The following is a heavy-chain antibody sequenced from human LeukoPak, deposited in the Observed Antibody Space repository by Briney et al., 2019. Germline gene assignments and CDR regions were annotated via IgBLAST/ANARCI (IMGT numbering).Heavy chain of an antibody. CDR1: GYTFTGYY. D-gene: IGHD3-10*01. CDR2: INPNSGGT. CDR3: ARYGSGSYDIRFDP. V-gene: IGHV1-2*02. J-gene: IGHJ5*02. Sequence: VKVSCKASGYTFTGYYMHWVRQAPGQGLEWMGWINPNSGGTNYAQKFQGRVTMTRDTSISTAYMELSRLRSDDTAVYYCARYGSGSYDIRFDPWGQGTLVTVFS.